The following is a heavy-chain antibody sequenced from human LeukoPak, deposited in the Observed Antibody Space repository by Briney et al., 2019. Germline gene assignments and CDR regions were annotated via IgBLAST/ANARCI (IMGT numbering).Heavy chain of an antibody. D-gene: IGHD3-22*01. CDR1: GYTFTSYY. CDR2: INPSGGST. CDR3: ARSDTYYYDSSGYYWVY. Sequence: ASVKVSCKASGYTFTSYYMHWVRQAPGQVLEWMGIINPSGGSTSYAQKFQGRVTMTRDTSTSTVCMELSSLRSEDTAVYYCARSDTYYYDSSGYYWVYWGQGTLVTVSS. V-gene: IGHV1-46*01. J-gene: IGHJ4*02.